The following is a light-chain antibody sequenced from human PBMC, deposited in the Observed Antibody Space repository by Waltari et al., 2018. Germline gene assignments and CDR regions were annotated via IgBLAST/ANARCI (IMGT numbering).Light chain of an antibody. CDR1: TTHSGGHHL. Sequence: QSSLTRPPSLSRSHGHSITVSCPGTTTHSGGHHLPPWYQQHPGKAPKLMIYEGSKRPSGVSNRYSGSKSGNTASLTISGLQAEDEADYYCCSYAGSSTLLFGGGTKVTVL. J-gene: IGLJ2*01. CDR2: EGS. V-gene: IGLV2-23*01. CDR3: CSYAGSSTLL.